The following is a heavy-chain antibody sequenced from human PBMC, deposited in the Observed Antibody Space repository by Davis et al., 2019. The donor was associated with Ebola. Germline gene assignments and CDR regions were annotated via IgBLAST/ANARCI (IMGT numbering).Heavy chain of an antibody. V-gene: IGHV1-18*04. CDR2: INPHNGNT. Sequence: VSVKVSCKASGYTFTNYGITWVRQAPGQGLEWMGWINPHNGNTNYAQNVQGRVTLTTDTSTSTAYMEVGSLRSDDTAVYYCARAQFPTTSDHWGQGTLVTVSS. J-gene: IGHJ4*02. D-gene: IGHD1-1*01. CDR1: GYTFTNYG. CDR3: ARAQFPTTSDH.